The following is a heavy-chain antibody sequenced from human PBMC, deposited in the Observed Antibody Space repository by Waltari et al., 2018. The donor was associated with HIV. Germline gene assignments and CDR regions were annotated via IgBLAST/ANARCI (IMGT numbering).Heavy chain of an antibody. CDR3: ARGRRGAYYFDY. Sequence: QVQLQESGPGLVKPSETLSLTCTVSGGSISSYSWSWIRQPPGKGLEWIGYIYYSGSTNYNPSLKSRVTISVDTSKNQFSLKLSSVTAADTAVYYCARGRRGAYYFDYWGQGTLVTVSS. J-gene: IGHJ4*02. CDR1: GGSISSYS. D-gene: IGHD3-16*01. CDR2: IYYSGST. V-gene: IGHV4-59*01.